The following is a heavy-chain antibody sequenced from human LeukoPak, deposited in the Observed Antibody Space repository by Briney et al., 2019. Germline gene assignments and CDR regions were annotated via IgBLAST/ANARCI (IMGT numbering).Heavy chain of an antibody. V-gene: IGHV1-18*04. D-gene: IGHD1-26*01. CDR2: ISAYNGNT. CDR1: GYTFSSHY. J-gene: IGHJ4*02. Sequence: ASVKVSCKASGYTFSSHYIHWVRQAPGQGLEWMGWISAYNGNTNYAQKLQGSVTMTTDTSTSTAYMELRSLRSDDTAVYYCARDQGELLLCYWGQGTLVTVSS. CDR3: ARDQGELLLCY.